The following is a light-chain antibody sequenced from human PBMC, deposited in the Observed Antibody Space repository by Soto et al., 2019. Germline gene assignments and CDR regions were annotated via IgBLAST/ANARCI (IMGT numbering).Light chain of an antibody. V-gene: IGKV1-39*01. J-gene: IGKJ4*01. CDR2: GAS. CDR3: QQTYRIPLT. Sequence: DIQMTQSPSSLSASVGDRVTITCRASQSIRDYLNWDQQKPGKAPKVLIYGASTLQSGVPTRFSGRGSGTDFTLTISNLQPEDFAAYYCQQTYRIPLTFGGGTKVEIK. CDR1: QSIRDY.